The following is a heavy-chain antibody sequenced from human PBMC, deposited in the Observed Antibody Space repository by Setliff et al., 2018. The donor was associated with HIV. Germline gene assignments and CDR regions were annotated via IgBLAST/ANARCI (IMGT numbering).Heavy chain of an antibody. CDR3: ARQFWMLTTLYFDS. D-gene: IGHD3-16*01. CDR1: GGSLSGYN. J-gene: IGHJ4*02. V-gene: IGHV4-34*01. Sequence: PSETLSLTCAVYGGSLSGYNWNWIRQPPGKGLEWIGEINHSGRIDHNPSLKSRLTITQHTSKNHFSLSLSSVTAADTAVYYCARQFWMLTTLYFDSLGPGTLVTVSS. CDR2: INHSGRI.